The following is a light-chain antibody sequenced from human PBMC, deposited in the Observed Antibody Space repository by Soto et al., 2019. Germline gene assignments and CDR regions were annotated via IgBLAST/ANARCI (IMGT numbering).Light chain of an antibody. CDR2: RNN. Sequence: QSVLTQPPSASGTPGQRVTISCSGSSSNIGSNYGYWYQQLQGTAPKLLIYRNNQRPSGVPDRFSGSKSGTSASLAISGLRSEDESDYYCAAWDDSLSGPWVLGGGTKLTVL. CDR1: SSNIGSNY. J-gene: IGLJ3*02. CDR3: AAWDDSLSGPWV. V-gene: IGLV1-47*01.